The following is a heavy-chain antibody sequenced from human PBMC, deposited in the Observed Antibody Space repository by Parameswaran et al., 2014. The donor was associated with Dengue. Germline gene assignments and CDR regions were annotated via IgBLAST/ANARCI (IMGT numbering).Heavy chain of an antibody. D-gene: IGHD1-26*01. CDR3: VKTEWDLGYY. Sequence: VRQAPGKGLEYVSSISSHGGSTYYADSVKGRFTISRDNSKNTLYLQMSSLRPEDTAVYYCVKTEWDLGYYWGQGTLVTVSS. CDR2: ISSHGGST. V-gene: IGHV3-64D*06. J-gene: IGHJ4*02.